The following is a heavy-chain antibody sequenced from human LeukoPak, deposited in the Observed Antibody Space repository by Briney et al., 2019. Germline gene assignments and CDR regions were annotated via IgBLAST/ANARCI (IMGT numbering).Heavy chain of an antibody. J-gene: IGHJ4*02. V-gene: IGHV4-4*07. CDR3: AREGYNLGTDF. CDR2: ISASGTT. CDR1: GGSISTYY. D-gene: IGHD5-18*01. Sequence: SETLSLTCTVSGGSISTYYWSWIRQPPGKGLEWIGHISASGTTNYNASLKSRVTMSADTSKNQFSLRLNSVTAADTAVYYCAREGYNLGTDFWGQGTLVTVSS.